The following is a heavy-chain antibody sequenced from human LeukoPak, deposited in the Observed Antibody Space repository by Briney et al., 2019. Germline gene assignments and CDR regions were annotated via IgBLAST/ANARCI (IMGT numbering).Heavy chain of an antibody. CDR1: GLTFSSYG. D-gene: IGHD3-10*01. Sequence: GGSLRLSCAASGLTFSSYGMSWVRQAPGKGLEWVSAISGSGGSTYYADSVKGRFTISRDNSKNTLYLQMNSLRAEDTAVYYCARDPGSGIVYWGQGTLVTVSS. J-gene: IGHJ4*02. CDR3: ARDPGSGIVY. V-gene: IGHV3-23*01. CDR2: ISGSGGST.